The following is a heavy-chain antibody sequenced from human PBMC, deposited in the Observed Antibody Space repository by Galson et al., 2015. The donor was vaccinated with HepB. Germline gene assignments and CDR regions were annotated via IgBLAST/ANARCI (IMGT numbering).Heavy chain of an antibody. J-gene: IGHJ4*02. CDR2: INPNSGGT. D-gene: IGHD2-15*01. Sequence: SVKVSCKASGYTFTGYYMHWVRQAPGQGLEWMGRINPNSGGTNYAQKFQGRVTMTRDTSISTAYMELSRLRSDDTAVYYCARAQGYCSGGSCYSGWGFDYWGQGTLVTVSS. CDR1: GYTFTGYY. CDR3: ARAQGYCSGGSCYSGWGFDY. V-gene: IGHV1-2*06.